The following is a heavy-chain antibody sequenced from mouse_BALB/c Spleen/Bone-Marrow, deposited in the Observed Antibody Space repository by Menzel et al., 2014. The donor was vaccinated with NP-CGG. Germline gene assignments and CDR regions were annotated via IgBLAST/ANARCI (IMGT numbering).Heavy chain of an antibody. J-gene: IGHJ2*01. CDR2: IDPANGNT. Sequence: VQLQQSGAELVKPGASVKLSCTASGFNIKDTYMHWVKQRPEQGLEWIGRIDPANGNTKYVPKFQGKATITADTSSNTAYLQLSSLTSEDTAVYYCARFPYDYGGGDYWGQGTTLTVSS. V-gene: IGHV14-3*02. CDR1: GFNIKDTY. D-gene: IGHD2-4*01. CDR3: ARFPYDYGGGDY.